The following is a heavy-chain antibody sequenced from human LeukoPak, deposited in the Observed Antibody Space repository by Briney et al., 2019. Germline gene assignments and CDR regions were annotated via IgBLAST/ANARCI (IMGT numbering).Heavy chain of an antibody. Sequence: SETLSLTCTASGASFTSNYWSWIRQPPGKGLEWIGYIYYSGTTTYNPSLERRVSMSVDMSKTQFSLSLNSVTATDTAVYYCARLDCGGDCFVDYWGQGTLVTVSS. V-gene: IGHV4-59*08. D-gene: IGHD2-21*02. CDR2: IYYSGTT. CDR3: ARLDCGGDCFVDY. J-gene: IGHJ4*02. CDR1: GASFTSNY.